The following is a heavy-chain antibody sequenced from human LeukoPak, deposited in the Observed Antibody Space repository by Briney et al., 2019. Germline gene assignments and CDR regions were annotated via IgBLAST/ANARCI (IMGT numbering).Heavy chain of an antibody. D-gene: IGHD3-9*01. V-gene: IGHV3-30*03. CDR3: ARVLRYYDILSKPFDY. CDR2: ISYDGPNK. CDR1: GFTFSNFG. J-gene: IGHJ4*02. Sequence: GGSLRLSCAASGFTFSNFGMHWVRQAPGKGLEWVAIISYDGPNKYYADSVKGRFTISRDNSKKTLYLQMTSLRSDDTAVYYCARVLRYYDILSKPFDYWGQGTLVTVSS.